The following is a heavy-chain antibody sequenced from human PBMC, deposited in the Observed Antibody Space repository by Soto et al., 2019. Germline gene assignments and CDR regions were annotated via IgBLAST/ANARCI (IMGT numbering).Heavy chain of an antibody. J-gene: IGHJ5*02. CDR1: GGSIRSAGHY. Sequence: SETLSLTCTVSGGSIRSAGHYWGWIRQHPGKGLEWIGYINDSGSTYYNPSLKSRVTISVDTSKNQFSLKLSSVTAADTAVYYCARDAAVGFAWGQGTLVTVSS. V-gene: IGHV4-30-4*02. D-gene: IGHD6-19*01. CDR2: INDSGST. CDR3: ARDAAVGFA.